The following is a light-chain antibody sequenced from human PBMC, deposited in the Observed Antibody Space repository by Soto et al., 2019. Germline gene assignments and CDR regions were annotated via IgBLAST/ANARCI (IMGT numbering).Light chain of an antibody. Sequence: DIQMTQSPSSLSAFVGDRVTITCQASQDISNYVHWYQQKPGKAPNLLIYDAFNLQIGVPSRFNGSGSGTYFTFTISGLQPDDMAVYFCQHYADLPYTFGQGTKLEI. CDR3: QHYADLPYT. CDR2: DAF. V-gene: IGKV1-33*01. J-gene: IGKJ2*01. CDR1: QDISNY.